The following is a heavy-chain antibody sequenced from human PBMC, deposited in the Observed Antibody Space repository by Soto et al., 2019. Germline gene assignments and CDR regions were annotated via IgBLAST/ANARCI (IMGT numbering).Heavy chain of an antibody. J-gene: IGHJ6*02. CDR1: GYSFTSYW. Sequence: GESLKISCKGSGYSFTSYWIGWVRQMPGKGLEWMGIIYPGDSDTRYSPSFQGQVTISADKSISTAYLQWSSLKASDTAMYYCARRINEEWELPDRYYGMDVWGQGTTVTVSS. D-gene: IGHD1-26*01. V-gene: IGHV5-51*01. CDR2: IYPGDSDT. CDR3: ARRINEEWELPDRYYGMDV.